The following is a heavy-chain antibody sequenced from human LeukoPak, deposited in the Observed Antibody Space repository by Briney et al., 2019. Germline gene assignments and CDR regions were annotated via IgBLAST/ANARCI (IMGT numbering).Heavy chain of an antibody. Sequence: PGGSLRLSCAASGFTFRNYAMNWVRQAPGKGLEWVSGLSGSGGTTYYADSVKGRFTISRDNSKNTLYLQMNSLRVEDTAVYYCAKRGDYYYYYMDVWGIGTTVTVSS. CDR3: AKRGDYYYYYMDV. J-gene: IGHJ6*03. V-gene: IGHV3-23*01. D-gene: IGHD3-10*01. CDR1: GFTFRNYA. CDR2: LSGSGGTT.